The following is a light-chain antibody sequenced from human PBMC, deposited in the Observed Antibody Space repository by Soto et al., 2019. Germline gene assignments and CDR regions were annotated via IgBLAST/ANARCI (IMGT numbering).Light chain of an antibody. CDR2: DVT. J-gene: IGLJ2*01. CDR1: SNDIGGYNY. CDR3: CSYAGSYIYVV. V-gene: IGLV2-11*01. Sequence: QSALTQPRSVSGSPGQSVTISCTGTSNDIGGYNYVSWYQQHPGKAPKLMIYDVTKRPSGVPDRFPGSKSGNTASLTISGLQAEDEADYYCCSYAGSYIYVVFGGGTKLTVL.